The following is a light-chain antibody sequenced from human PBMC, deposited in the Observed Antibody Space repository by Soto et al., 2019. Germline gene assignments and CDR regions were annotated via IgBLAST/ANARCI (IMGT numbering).Light chain of an antibody. Sequence: QSALTQPASVSGSPGQSITISCTGPSTDVGGYNYVSWYQQHPGKAPKLIIYDVTNRPPGISDRFSGSRSGNTASLTISGLQAEDEADYYCSSYTNSDTYVFGTGTKLTVL. V-gene: IGLV2-14*01. J-gene: IGLJ1*01. CDR2: DVT. CDR1: STDVGGYNY. CDR3: SSYTNSDTYV.